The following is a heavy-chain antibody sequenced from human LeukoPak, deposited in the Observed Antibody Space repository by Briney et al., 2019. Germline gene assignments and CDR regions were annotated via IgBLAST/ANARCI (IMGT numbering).Heavy chain of an antibody. CDR2: ISYDGSNK. J-gene: IGHJ4*02. D-gene: IGHD5-12*01. V-gene: IGHV3-30*03. CDR1: GFTFSSYG. Sequence: GGSLRLSCAASGFTFSSYGMHWVRQAPGKGLEWVVVISYDGSNKYYADSVKGRFTISRDNSKNTLYLQMNSLRAEDTAVYYCARVPGYSGYSDYWGQGTLVTVSS. CDR3: ARVPGYSGYSDY.